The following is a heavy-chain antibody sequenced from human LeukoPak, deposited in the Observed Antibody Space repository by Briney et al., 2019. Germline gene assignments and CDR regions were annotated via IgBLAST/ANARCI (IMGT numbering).Heavy chain of an antibody. J-gene: IGHJ3*02. CDR1: GGSISSSSYY. D-gene: IGHD2-15*01. Sequence: SETLSLTCTVSGGSISSSSYYWGWIRQPPGKGLEWIGSIYYSGSTYYNPSLKSRVTISVDTSKNQFSLKLSSVTAADTAVYYCARQGSGDAFDIWSQGTMVTVS. CDR2: IYYSGST. V-gene: IGHV4-39*01. CDR3: ARQGSGDAFDI.